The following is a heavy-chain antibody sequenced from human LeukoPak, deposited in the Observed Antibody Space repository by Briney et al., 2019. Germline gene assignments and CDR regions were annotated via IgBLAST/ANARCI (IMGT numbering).Heavy chain of an antibody. Sequence: APVKVSCKAFGYTFTDYHMHWVRQAPGQGLEWMGWINPSSGDTNYAQKFQGRVTMTRDTTISTAYMELSRLRSDDTAVFYCATLMAHLDYWGQGTLVTVSS. V-gene: IGHV1-2*02. CDR2: INPSSGDT. CDR1: GYTFTDYH. D-gene: IGHD2-8*01. CDR3: ATLMAHLDY. J-gene: IGHJ4*02.